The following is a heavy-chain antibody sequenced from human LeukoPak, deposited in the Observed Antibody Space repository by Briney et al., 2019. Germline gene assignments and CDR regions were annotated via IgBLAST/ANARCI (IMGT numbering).Heavy chain of an antibody. D-gene: IGHD2-2*01. V-gene: IGHV4-34*01. Sequence: PSETLSLTCAVYGGSFTGYYWSWLRQPPGKGLEWMGEINHSGTTTYNPSLKSRVTISVDTSKSQFSLKLISVTAADTAVYYCARGERVVVPAAPSFDPWGQGTLVTVSS. CDR1: GGSFTGYY. CDR3: ARGERVVVPAAPSFDP. J-gene: IGHJ5*02. CDR2: INHSGTT.